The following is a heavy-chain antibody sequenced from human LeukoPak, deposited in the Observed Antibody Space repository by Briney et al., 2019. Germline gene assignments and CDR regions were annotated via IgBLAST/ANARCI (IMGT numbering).Heavy chain of an antibody. Sequence: PGGSLRLSCAASGFTFSSYAMSWVRQAPGKGLEWVSAISGSGGSTYNADSVKGRFTISRDNSKNTLYLQMNSLRAEDTAVYYCATYSSSWYCFDYWGQGTLVTVSS. CDR3: ATYSSSWYCFDY. CDR1: GFTFSSYA. V-gene: IGHV3-23*01. J-gene: IGHJ4*02. CDR2: ISGSGGST. D-gene: IGHD6-13*01.